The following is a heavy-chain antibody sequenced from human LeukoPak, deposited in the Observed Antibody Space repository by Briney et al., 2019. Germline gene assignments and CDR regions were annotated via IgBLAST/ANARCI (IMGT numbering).Heavy chain of an antibody. V-gene: IGHV4-38-2*02. CDR1: GYSISSGYY. CDR2: IYHSGST. D-gene: IGHD3-3*01. Sequence: SETLSLTCTVSGYSISSGYYWGWIRQPPGKGLEWIGSIYHSGSTYYNPSLKSRFTISVDTSKNQFSLKLSSVTAADTAVYYCARKYLGAYYDFWSGYYKGNWFDPWGQGTLVTVSS. CDR3: ARKYLGAYYDFWSGYYKGNWFDP. J-gene: IGHJ5*02.